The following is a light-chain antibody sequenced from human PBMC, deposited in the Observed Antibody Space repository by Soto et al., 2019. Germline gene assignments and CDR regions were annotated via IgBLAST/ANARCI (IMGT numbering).Light chain of an antibody. CDR3: SSYTTSSTLVV. Sequence: QSALTQPASVSGSPGQSITISCTGTSSDVGGYNYVSWYQQHPGKAPKLMIYEVSYRPSGVSDRFSGSKSGNTASLTISGLQAEDEADYYCSSYTTSSTLVVFGGGTKLTV. V-gene: IGLV2-14*01. CDR2: EVS. J-gene: IGLJ3*02. CDR1: SSDVGGYNY.